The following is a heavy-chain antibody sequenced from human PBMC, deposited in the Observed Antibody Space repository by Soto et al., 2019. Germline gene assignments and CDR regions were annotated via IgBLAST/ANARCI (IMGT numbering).Heavy chain of an antibody. CDR2: ISSNGGST. CDR3: ARGIFDSYGMDV. CDR1: GFTFSSYA. Sequence: EVQLVGSGGGLVQPGGSPRLSCAASGFTFSSYAMHWVRQAPGKGLEYVSAISSNGGSTYYANSVKGRFTISRDNSKNTLYLQMGSLRAEDMAVYYCARGIFDSYGMDVWGQGTTVTVSS. V-gene: IGHV3-64*01. J-gene: IGHJ6*02. D-gene: IGHD2-15*01.